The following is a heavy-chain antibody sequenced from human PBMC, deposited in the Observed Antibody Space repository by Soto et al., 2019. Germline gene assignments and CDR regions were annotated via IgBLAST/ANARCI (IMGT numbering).Heavy chain of an antibody. CDR1: GFTFSDHY. CDR2: IRNKANSYTT. D-gene: IGHD6-19*01. Sequence: EVQLVESGGGLVQPGGSLRLSCVVSGFTFSDHYMDWVRQAPGKGLEWVGRIRNKANSYTTVYAASGKGRFTISRDDSKNSMYLQMNSLKIEVSAVYYCARGPNSIYLLSQWTYGGQGTVVTVSS. V-gene: IGHV3-72*01. CDR3: ARGPNSIYLLSQWTY. J-gene: IGHJ4*02.